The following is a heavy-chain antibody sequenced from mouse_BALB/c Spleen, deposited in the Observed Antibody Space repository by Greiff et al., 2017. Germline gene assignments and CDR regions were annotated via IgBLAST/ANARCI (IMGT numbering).Heavy chain of an antibody. J-gene: IGHJ4*01. CDR1: GFTFSSYT. D-gene: IGHD2-1*01. CDR3: ARHGGNSYAMDY. Sequence: DVKLVESGGGLVQPGGSLKLSCAASGFTFSSYTMSWVRQTPDKRLEWVAYISNGGGSTYYPDTVKGRFTISRDNAKNTLYLQMSSLKSEDTAMYYCARHGGNSYAMDYWGQGTSVTVSS. CDR2: ISNGGGST. V-gene: IGHV5-12-2*01.